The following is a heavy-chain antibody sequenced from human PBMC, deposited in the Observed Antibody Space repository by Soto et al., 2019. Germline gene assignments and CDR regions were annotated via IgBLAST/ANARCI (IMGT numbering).Heavy chain of an antibody. CDR3: ARAMLSSGYYYFDY. J-gene: IGHJ4*02. V-gene: IGHV3-53*01. Sequence: PGGSLRLSCAASGFTVSSNYMSWVRQAPGKWLEWVSVIYSGGSTYYADSVKGRFTISRDNSKNTLYLQMNSLRAEDTAVYYCARAMLSSGYYYFDYWGQGXLVTVYS. D-gene: IGHD3-22*01. CDR2: IYSGGST. CDR1: GFTVSSNY.